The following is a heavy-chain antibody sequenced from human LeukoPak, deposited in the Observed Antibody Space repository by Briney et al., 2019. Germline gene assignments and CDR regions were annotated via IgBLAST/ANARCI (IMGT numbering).Heavy chain of an antibody. D-gene: IGHD4-11*01. J-gene: IGHJ4*02. V-gene: IGHV4-59*01. CDR3: VRSLGLQAPIDY. Sequence: SETLFPTCTVSGGSISSYYWNWIRQPPGKGLEWIGYIYSSGSTNYNPSLKSRVTMSVDTSKNQFSLRLTSVTAADTAVYYCVRSLGLQAPIDYWGQGTLVTVSS. CDR2: IYSSGST. CDR1: GGSISSYY.